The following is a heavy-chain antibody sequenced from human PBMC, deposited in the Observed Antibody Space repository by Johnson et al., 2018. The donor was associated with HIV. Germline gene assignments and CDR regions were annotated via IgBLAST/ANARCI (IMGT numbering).Heavy chain of an antibody. Sequence: QVQLVESGGGVVQPGRSLRLSCEASGLTFSNYGMHWVRQAPGKGLEWVAGISHDGWNKHSADSVKGRFTISRDNAKNSLYLQMNSLRAEDTAVYYCARGGGTYAFDIWGQGTMVTVS. V-gene: IGHV3-30*03. J-gene: IGHJ3*02. CDR1: GLTFSNYG. CDR3: ARGGGTYAFDI. CDR2: ISHDGWNK. D-gene: IGHD1-26*01.